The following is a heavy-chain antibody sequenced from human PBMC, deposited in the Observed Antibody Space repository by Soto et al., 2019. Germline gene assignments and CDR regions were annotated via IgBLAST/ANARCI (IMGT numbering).Heavy chain of an antibody. V-gene: IGHV4-31*03. J-gene: IGHJ5*02. CDR1: GGSISSGGYY. Sequence: QVQLQESGPGLVKPSQTLSLTCTVSGGSISSGGYYWSWLRQHPGKGLEWIGYIYYSGSTYYNPSLKSRVTISVDTSKNQCSLKLSSVTAADTAVYYCARDQRTGTTAWFDPWGQGTLVTVSS. D-gene: IGHD1-7*01. CDR2: IYYSGST. CDR3: ARDQRTGTTAWFDP.